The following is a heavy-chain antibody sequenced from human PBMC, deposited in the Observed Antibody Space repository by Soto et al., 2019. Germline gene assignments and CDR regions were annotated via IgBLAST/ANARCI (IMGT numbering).Heavy chain of an antibody. Sequence: SETLSLTCTVSGGSISSGGYYWSWIRQHPGKGLEWIGYIYYSGSTYYNPSLKSRVTISVDTSKNQFSLKLSSVTAADTAVYYCARDRGSSSWYRWPFYGMDVWGQGTTVTVSS. J-gene: IGHJ6*02. CDR1: GGSISSGGYY. CDR3: ARDRGSSSWYRWPFYGMDV. CDR2: IYYSGST. D-gene: IGHD6-13*01. V-gene: IGHV4-31*03.